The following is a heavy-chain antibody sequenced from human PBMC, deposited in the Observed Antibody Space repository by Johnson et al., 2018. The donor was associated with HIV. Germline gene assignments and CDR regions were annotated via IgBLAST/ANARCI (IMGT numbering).Heavy chain of an antibody. CDR1: GFTFSSYA. CDR3: ARGVLLWFRELSSLNDAFDI. J-gene: IGHJ3*02. CDR2: ISYDGSNK. Sequence: QVQLVESGGGVVQPGRSLRLSCAASGFTFSSYAMHWVRQAPGKGLEWVAVISYDGSNKYYADSVKGRFTISRDNAKNSLYLQMNSLRAEDTALYYCARGVLLWFRELSSLNDAFDIWGQGTMVTVS. D-gene: IGHD3-10*01. V-gene: IGHV3-30*04.